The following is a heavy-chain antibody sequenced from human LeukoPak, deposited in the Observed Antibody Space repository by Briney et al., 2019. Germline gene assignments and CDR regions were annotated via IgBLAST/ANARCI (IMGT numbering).Heavy chain of an antibody. D-gene: IGHD2-8*01. J-gene: IGHJ6*03. CDR2: MNPNSGNT. Sequence: ASVKVSCKTSGYTFTIYDINWVRQATGQGLEWMGWMNPNSGNTGYAQKFQGRVTMARNTPTSTAYMELSSLRSEDTAVYYCARGTFTKLGGYYYYMDVWGKGTTVTVSS. V-gene: IGHV1-8*01. CDR3: ARGTFTKLGGYYYYMDV. CDR1: GYTFTIYD.